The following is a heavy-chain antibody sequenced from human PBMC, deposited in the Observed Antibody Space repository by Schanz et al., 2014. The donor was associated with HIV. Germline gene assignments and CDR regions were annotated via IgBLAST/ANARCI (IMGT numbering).Heavy chain of an antibody. V-gene: IGHV1-69*01. CDR3: AREPDVVVSQNHYYYYGMDV. CDR2: IMPKFGTE. CDR1: GGTLSNYA. D-gene: IGHD2-21*01. J-gene: IGHJ6*02. Sequence: QVQLVQSGAEVKKTGSPVKVSCKAFGGTLSNYAISWVRQAPGQGLEWLGLIMPKFGTENYAQKYQGRVTLTADATTAYMDLSSLKFEDTAVYYCAREPDVVVSQNHYYYYGMDVWGQGTTVTVSS.